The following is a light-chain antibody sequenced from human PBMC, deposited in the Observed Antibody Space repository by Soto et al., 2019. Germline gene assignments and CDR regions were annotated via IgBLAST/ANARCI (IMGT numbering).Light chain of an antibody. CDR1: QAISSY. Sequence: DIQLTQSPSFLSASVGDRVSITCRASQAISSYLAWYQQKPGKAPKLLIYAASTLQSGVPSRFSGSGSGTEFTLTISSLQPEDFATYFCQQLNSYPVTFGQGTRLEIK. J-gene: IGKJ5*01. CDR2: AAS. CDR3: QQLNSYPVT. V-gene: IGKV1-9*01.